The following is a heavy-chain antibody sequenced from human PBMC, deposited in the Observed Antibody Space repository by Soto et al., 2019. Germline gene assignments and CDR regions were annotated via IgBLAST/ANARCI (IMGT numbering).Heavy chain of an antibody. D-gene: IGHD5-18*01. J-gene: IGHJ4*02. CDR3: ASILIEGDTAMAFDY. V-gene: IGHV4-59*01. CDR1: GGSISSYY. CDR2: IYYSGST. Sequence: PSETLSLTCTVSGGSISSYYWSWIRQPPGKGLEWIGYIYYSGSTNYNPSLKSRVTISVDTSKNQFSLKLSSVTAADTAVYYCASILIEGDTAMAFDYWGQGTLVTVPQ.